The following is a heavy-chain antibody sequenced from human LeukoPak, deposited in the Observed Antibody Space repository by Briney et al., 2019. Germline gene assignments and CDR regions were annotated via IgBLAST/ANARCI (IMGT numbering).Heavy chain of an antibody. CDR2: IYSGGST. V-gene: IGHV3-53*04. CDR1: GFTVSSNY. Sequence: GGSLRLSCAASGFTVSSNYMSWVRQAPGKGLEWVSVIYSGGSTYYADSVKGRFTISRHNSKSTLYLQMNSLRAEDTAVYYCATLGAHAFDIWGQGTMVTVSS. J-gene: IGHJ3*02. CDR3: ATLGAHAFDI.